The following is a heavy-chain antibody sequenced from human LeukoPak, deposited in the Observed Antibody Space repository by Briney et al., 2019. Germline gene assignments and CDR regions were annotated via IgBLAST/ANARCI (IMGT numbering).Heavy chain of an antibody. J-gene: IGHJ4*02. D-gene: IGHD3-10*01. CDR2: IKQDGSEK. CDR1: GFTFSSYW. CDR3: AKVPRGVLSNPYYFDY. V-gene: IGHV3-7*03. Sequence: AGGSLRLSCAASGFTFSSYWMSWVRQAPGKGLEWVANIKQDGSEKYYVDSVKGRFTISRDNSKNTLYLQMNSLRAEDTAVYYCAKVPRGVLSNPYYFDYWGQGTLVTVSS.